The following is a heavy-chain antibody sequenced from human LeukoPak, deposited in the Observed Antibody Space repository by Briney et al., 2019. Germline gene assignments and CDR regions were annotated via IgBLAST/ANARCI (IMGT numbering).Heavy chain of an antibody. CDR3: ANMATIGLSAFHI. D-gene: IGHD5-24*01. CDR1: GGTSSNYV. CDR2: IIPIFGTA. J-gene: IGHJ3*02. V-gene: IGHV1-69*05. Sequence: SVKVSCKASGGTSSNYVISWVRQAPGQGLEWMGGIIPIFGTANYAQKFQGRVTITTDESTSTAYMELSSLRSEDTAVYYCANMATIGLSAFHIWGQGTMVTVSS.